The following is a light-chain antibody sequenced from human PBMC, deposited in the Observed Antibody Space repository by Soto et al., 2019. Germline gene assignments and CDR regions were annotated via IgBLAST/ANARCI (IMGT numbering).Light chain of an antibody. V-gene: IGKV3-20*01. J-gene: IGKJ3*01. CDR3: QQYGSSLFT. Sequence: EIVLTQSPGTLSLSPGERATLSCRASQSVSSSYLAWYQQKPGQAPRLLIYGASSRATGIPDRFSGSGSGTAFTLTLSRLEPGDFSVYYCQQYGSSLFTFGPGTKVDIK. CDR2: GAS. CDR1: QSVSSSY.